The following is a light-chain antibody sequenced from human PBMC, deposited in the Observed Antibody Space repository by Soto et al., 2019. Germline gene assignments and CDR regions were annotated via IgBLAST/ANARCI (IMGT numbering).Light chain of an antibody. V-gene: IGLV2-14*01. CDR2: DVS. CDR1: SSDVGGYNY. Sequence: QSARTQPASVSGSPGQSITISCTGTSSDVGGYNYVSWYQQHPGKAPKLMIYDVSNRPSGVSNRFSGSKSGNTASLTISGLQAEDEAYYYCSSYTSSSTLYVFGTGTKVTVL. CDR3: SSYTSSSTLYV. J-gene: IGLJ1*01.